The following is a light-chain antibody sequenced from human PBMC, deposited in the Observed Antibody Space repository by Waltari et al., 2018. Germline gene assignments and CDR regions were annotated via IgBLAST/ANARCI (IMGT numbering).Light chain of an antibody. CDR1: ASNIGGNL. J-gene: IGLJ3*02. Sequence: QSVLTQPPSASGTPGQRVTISCSGSASNIGGNLVNWYQQLPGKAPKLLIYRSDLRPSGVPDRFSGSKSGPSASLAISGLQSEDEADYFCASWDDSLNGHWVFGGGTKVTVL. V-gene: IGLV1-44*01. CDR2: RSD. CDR3: ASWDDSLNGHWV.